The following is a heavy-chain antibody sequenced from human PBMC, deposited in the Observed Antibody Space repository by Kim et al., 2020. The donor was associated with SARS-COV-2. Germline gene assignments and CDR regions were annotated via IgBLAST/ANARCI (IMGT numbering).Heavy chain of an antibody. D-gene: IGHD3-22*01. V-gene: IGHV3-11*04. CDR3: ERDPRWSYDSSGYYLDY. J-gene: IGHJ4*02. Sequence: VKSRFTISRANAKNSLYLQMNSLRAEDTAVYYCERDPRWSYDSSGYYLDYWGQGTLDTVSS.